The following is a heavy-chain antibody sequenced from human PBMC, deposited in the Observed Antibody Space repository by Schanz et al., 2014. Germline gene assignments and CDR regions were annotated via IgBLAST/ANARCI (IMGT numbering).Heavy chain of an antibody. J-gene: IGHJ4*02. V-gene: IGHV1-18*01. D-gene: IGHD1-26*01. Sequence: QVQLVQSGAEVKTPGASVKVSCKASGYTFTRSGISWVRQAPGQGLEWMGWIGGSDGNTNFAQKIQGRVTMTTDTSTSTVYMELRSLTSDDSAVYYCARDRDQWDGNYLDYWGQGTLVTVSS. CDR2: IGGSDGNT. CDR1: GYTFTRSG. CDR3: ARDRDQWDGNYLDY.